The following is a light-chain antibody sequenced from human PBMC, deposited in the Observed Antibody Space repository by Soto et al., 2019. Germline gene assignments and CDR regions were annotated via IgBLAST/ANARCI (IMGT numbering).Light chain of an antibody. V-gene: IGKV3-20*01. Sequence: IVLTQSPATLSLSQGERATLSCRASQTISSSSLAWYQQKGGQAPRLLIYGASSRATGIPDRFSGSGSGTDFTLTISRLEPDDFAVYYCQQYGSSSTFGQGTRLEIK. CDR1: QTISSSS. CDR3: QQYGSSST. CDR2: GAS. J-gene: IGKJ5*01.